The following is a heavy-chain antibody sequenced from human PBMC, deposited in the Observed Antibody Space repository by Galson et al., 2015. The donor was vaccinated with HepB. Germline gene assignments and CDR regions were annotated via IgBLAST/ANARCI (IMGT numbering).Heavy chain of an antibody. CDR2: IYPGDSDT. V-gene: IGHV5-51*01. CDR1: GYSFTSYW. D-gene: IGHD3-22*01. CDR3: ASNYYDSSGYYNAFDI. J-gene: IGHJ3*02. Sequence: QSGAEVKKPGESLKISCKGSGYSFTSYWIGWVRQMPGKGLEWMGIIYPGDSDTRYSPSFQGQVTISADKSISTAYLQWSSLKASDTAMYYCASNYYDSSGYYNAFDIWGQGTMVTVSS.